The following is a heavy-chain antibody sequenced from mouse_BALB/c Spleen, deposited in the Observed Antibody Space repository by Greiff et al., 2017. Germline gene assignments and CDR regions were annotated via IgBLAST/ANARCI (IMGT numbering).Heavy chain of an antibody. J-gene: IGHJ4*01. V-gene: IGHV5-9-4*01. CDR2: ISSGGSYT. CDR3: ARDHYYYGSSDYAMDY. D-gene: IGHD1-1*01. Sequence: EVQRVESGGGLVKPGGSLKLSCAASGFTFSSYAMSWVRQSPEKRLEWVAEISSGGSYTYYPDTVTGRFTISRDNAKNTLYLEMSSLRSEDTAMYYCARDHYYYGSSDYAMDYWGQGTSVTVSS. CDR1: GFTFSSYA.